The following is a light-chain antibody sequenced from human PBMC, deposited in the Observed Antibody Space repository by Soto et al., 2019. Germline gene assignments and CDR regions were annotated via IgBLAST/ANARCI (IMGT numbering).Light chain of an antibody. CDR2: VNRDGSH. CDR1: SGHGNYA. Sequence: QAVVTQSPSASASLGASVKLTCTLSSGHGNYAIAWHQQQPQKGPRFLMKVNRDGSHNKGDGIPDRFSGSSSAAERYLTISRLQSEDEADYCSQTWGPGIRVFGGGTKVTVL. CDR3: QTWGPGIRV. V-gene: IGLV4-69*01. J-gene: IGLJ3*02.